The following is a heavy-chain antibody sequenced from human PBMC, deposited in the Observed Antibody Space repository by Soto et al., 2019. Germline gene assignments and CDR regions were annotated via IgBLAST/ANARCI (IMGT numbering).Heavy chain of an antibody. Sequence: PGGSLRLSCAASGFTLSGYAMDWVRQAPGKGLEWVSGISGSGGSTYYADSVKGRFTISRDNSKNTLYLQMNSLRAEDTAVYYCAKDGPLATVTTGDAFDIWGQGTMVTVSS. V-gene: IGHV3-23*01. J-gene: IGHJ3*02. CDR1: GFTLSGYA. D-gene: IGHD4-4*01. CDR3: AKDGPLATVTTGDAFDI. CDR2: ISGSGGST.